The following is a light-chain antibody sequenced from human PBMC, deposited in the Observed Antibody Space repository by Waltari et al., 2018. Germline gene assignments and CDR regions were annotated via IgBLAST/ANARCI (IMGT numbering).Light chain of an antibody. Sequence: QSVLTQPPSVSAAPGQKVTIPCSGRSSNLGTNYVSWYQQLPGTAPKLLTYDHNKRPSGIPDRFSGSKSGTSATLGITGLQTGDEADYYCGTWDSSLSAVVFGGGTKLTVL. CDR1: SSNLGTNY. J-gene: IGLJ2*01. V-gene: IGLV1-51*01. CDR2: DHN. CDR3: GTWDSSLSAVV.